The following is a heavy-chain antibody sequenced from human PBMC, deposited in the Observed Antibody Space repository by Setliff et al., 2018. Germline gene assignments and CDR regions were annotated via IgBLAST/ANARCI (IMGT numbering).Heavy chain of an antibody. CDR2: IYYSGST. Sequence: PSETLSLTCTVSGGSISSSSYYWGWIRQPPGEGLEWIGSIYYSGSTYYNPSLKSRVTISVDTSKNQFSLKLSSVTAADTAVYYCARDRITIFGVVIPFDYWGQGTLVTVSS. V-gene: IGHV4-39*07. CDR1: GGSISSSSYY. J-gene: IGHJ4*02. D-gene: IGHD3-3*01. CDR3: ARDRITIFGVVIPFDY.